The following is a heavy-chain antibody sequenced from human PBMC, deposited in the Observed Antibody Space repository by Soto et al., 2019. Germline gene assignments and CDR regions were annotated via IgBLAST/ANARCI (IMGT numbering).Heavy chain of an antibody. CDR2: IIPILGIA. CDR1: GGTFSSYT. V-gene: IGHV1-69*02. Sequence: ASVKVSCKASGGTFSSYTISWVRQAPGQGLEWMGRIIPILGIANYAQKFQGRVTITADKSTSTAYMDLSSLRSEDTAVYYCARGGGMPPIAAAGRYYYYYYMDVWGKGTTVTVSS. D-gene: IGHD6-13*01. J-gene: IGHJ6*03. CDR3: ARGGGMPPIAAAGRYYYYYYMDV.